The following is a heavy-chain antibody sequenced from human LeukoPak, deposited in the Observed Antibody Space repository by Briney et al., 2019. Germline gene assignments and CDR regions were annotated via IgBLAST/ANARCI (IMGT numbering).Heavy chain of an antibody. CDR3: ARIISAGYSGSYQAPIDY. V-gene: IGHV3-48*01. D-gene: IGHD1-26*01. CDR1: GFTFSSYS. CDR2: ISSSSSTI. J-gene: IGHJ4*02. Sequence: PGGSLRLSCAASGFTFSSYSMNWVRQAPGKGLEWVSYISSSSSTIYYAGSVKGRFTISRDNAKNSLYLQMNSLRAEDTAVYYCARIISAGYSGSYQAPIDYWGQGTLVTVSS.